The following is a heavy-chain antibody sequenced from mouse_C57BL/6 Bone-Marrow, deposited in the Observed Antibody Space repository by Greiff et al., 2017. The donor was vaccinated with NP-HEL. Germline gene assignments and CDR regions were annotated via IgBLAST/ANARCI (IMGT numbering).Heavy chain of an antibody. D-gene: IGHD1-1*01. V-gene: IGHV1-75*01. Sequence: QVQLKESGPELVKPGASVKISCKASGYTFTDYYINWVKQRPGQGLEWIGWVFPGSGSTYYNEKFKGKATLTVDKASSTAYMLLSILTSEDSAVYFCLYGSSSNFDYWGQGTTLTVSS. J-gene: IGHJ2*01. CDR3: LYGSSSNFDY. CDR2: VFPGSGST. CDR1: GYTFTDYY.